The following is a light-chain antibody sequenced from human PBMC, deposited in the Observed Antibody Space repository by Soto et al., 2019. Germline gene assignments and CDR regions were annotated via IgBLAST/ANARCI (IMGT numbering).Light chain of an antibody. CDR2: AVS. V-gene: IGKV1-39*01. CDR1: ESINRH. CDR3: CQSYTALPIT. J-gene: IGKJ5*01. Sequence: DIQMTQSPSFLSASVGDRVTITCRASESINRHLTWYQQQPGRAPKLLIYAVSSLQNGVPSRFRGGGSGTDVTIIITNIQHEDYSTTYCCQSYTALPITFGEGTRLEIK.